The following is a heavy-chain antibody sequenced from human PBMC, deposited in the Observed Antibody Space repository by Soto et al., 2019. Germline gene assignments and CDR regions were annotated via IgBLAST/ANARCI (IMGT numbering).Heavy chain of an antibody. J-gene: IGHJ4*02. CDR2: TGGSGVAT. V-gene: IGHV3-23*01. CDR3: AKDSPFSGTGRLAFDY. D-gene: IGHD3-10*01. Sequence: EVQLLESGGALVQPGGSLRLSCAASGFTFSGYAMTWVRQAPGKGLEWVSSTGGSGVATYYADSVTGRFTISRDNSKNTLYLQMDSLRAEDTAVYSCAKDSPFSGTGRLAFDYWGQGTLVTVSS. CDR1: GFTFSGYA.